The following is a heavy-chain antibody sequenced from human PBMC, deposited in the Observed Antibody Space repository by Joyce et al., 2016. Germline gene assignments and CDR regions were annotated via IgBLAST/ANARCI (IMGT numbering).Heavy chain of an antibody. D-gene: IGHD6-13*01. V-gene: IGHV3-21*01. CDR3: GRVDPTEQPIDY. Sequence: EVQLVESGGGLVKPGGSLRLSCAASGFAFSTYTMSWVRQAPGKGLEWVSSISDNSCFIYYADSLKGRFTISRDNAKNSLYLQMNSLRAEDTAVYYCGRVDPTEQPIDYWGQGTLVTVSS. J-gene: IGHJ4*02. CDR1: GFAFSTYT. CDR2: ISDNSCFI.